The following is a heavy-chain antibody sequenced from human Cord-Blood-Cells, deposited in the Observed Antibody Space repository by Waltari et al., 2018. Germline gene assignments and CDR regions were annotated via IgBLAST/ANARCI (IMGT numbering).Heavy chain of an antibody. Sequence: EVQLVESGGGLVQPGGSLRLSCAASGFTFSSYWMSWVRQAPGKGLEWVANIKQDGSEKYYVDSVKGRFTISRDNAKNSLYLQMNSLRAEDTAVYYCARENDFWSGYYVDDWGQGTLVTVSS. CDR2: IKQDGSEK. CDR1: GFTFSSYW. CDR3: ARENDFWSGYYVDD. D-gene: IGHD3-3*01. V-gene: IGHV3-7*01. J-gene: IGHJ4*02.